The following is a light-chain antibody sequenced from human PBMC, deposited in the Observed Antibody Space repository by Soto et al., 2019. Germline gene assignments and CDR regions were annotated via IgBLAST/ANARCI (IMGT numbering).Light chain of an antibody. CDR2: GAS. Sequence: EIVLTQSPGTLSLSPGERAALSCRASQSVSTTYLAWYQQKPGQAPRLLIYGASSRAAGIPDRFSGSGSGTDFTLTISRLEPEDFALYYCQQHGNSPWTFGQGTKVEIK. J-gene: IGKJ1*01. CDR3: QQHGNSPWT. V-gene: IGKV3-20*01. CDR1: QSVSTTY.